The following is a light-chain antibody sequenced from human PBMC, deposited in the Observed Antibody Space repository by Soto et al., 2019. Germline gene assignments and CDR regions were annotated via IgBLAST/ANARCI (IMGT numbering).Light chain of an antibody. CDR2: EVS. J-gene: IGLJ2*01. Sequence: QSVLTQPPSASGSPGQSVTISCTGTSGDVGRYNYVSWYQQHPGKAPKLMIFEVSKRPSGVSNRFSGSKSGNTASLTISGLQAEDEADYYCSSYTSTTLVFGGGTKLTVL. CDR3: SSYTSTTLV. V-gene: IGLV2-14*01. CDR1: SGDVGRYNY.